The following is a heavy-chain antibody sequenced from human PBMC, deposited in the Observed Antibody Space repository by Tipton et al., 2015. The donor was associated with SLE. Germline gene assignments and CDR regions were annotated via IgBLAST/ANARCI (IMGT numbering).Heavy chain of an antibody. D-gene: IGHD4-17*01. V-gene: IGHV3-9*01. CDR3: ARAAMTTDAFDI. Sequence: SLRLSCAASGFTFDDYAMHWVRQAPGKGLEWVSGISWNSGSIGYADSVKGRFTISRDNAKNSLYLQMNSLRAEDTAVYYCARAAMTTDAFDIWGQGTMVTISS. CDR1: GFTFDDYA. CDR2: ISWNSGSI. J-gene: IGHJ3*02.